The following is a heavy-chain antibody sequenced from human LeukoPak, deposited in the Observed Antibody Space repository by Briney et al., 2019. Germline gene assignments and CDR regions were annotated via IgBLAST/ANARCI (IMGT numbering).Heavy chain of an antibody. V-gene: IGHV4-39*07. J-gene: IGHJ4*02. CDR3: ARAPHFFDTSGSRYYFDS. D-gene: IGHD3-22*01. CDR2: IYYSGNT. Sequence: SETLSLTCTVSGGSISSYYWGWIRQPPGKGLEWIGSIYYSGNTYYNPSLMSRVTISVDTSKNQFSLHLSSVTAADTAVYYCARAPHFFDTSGSRYYFDSWGQGALVTVSS. CDR1: GGSISSYY.